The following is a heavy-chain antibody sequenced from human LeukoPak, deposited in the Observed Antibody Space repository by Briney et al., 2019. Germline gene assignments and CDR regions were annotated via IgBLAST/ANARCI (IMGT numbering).Heavy chain of an antibody. V-gene: IGHV5-51*01. CDR3: ARRGSGWEYNWFDP. CDR2: MYPGDFDT. CDR1: GYSFTNYW. Sequence: GESLKIPCKGSGYSFTNYWIGWVRQKPGKGLEWMGIMYPGDFDTRYSPSFQGQVTISADKAINTAYLQWSSLKASDTAMYYCARRGSGWEYNWFDPWGQGTLVTVSS. J-gene: IGHJ5*02. D-gene: IGHD6-19*01.